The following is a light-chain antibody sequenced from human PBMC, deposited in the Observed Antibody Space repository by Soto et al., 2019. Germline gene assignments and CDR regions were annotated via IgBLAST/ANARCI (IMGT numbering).Light chain of an antibody. CDR1: QRVRNNY. CDR3: HKSGNGPPWT. V-gene: IGKV3-11*01. J-gene: IGKJ1*01. Sequence: EIVLQKSHGTLSLSPGARDTLSCRARQRVRNNYLAWSQHKPGQAPRLLIYGASNRATGIPPRFSGSGSTTDFTLTIRSLEPEDLAVYYCHKSGNGPPWTVGNGNKVAIK. CDR2: GAS.